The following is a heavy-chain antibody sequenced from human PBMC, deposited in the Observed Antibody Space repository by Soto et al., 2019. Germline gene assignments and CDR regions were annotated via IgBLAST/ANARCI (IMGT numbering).Heavy chain of an antibody. Sequence: QVQLQESGPGLVKPSGTLSLTCAVSGVSIGSHDWWTWVRQPPGKGLEWIGESHQSGNTNYNSSPESRVTISLDKSKTPRPLQLSSVTVADTAVYYCATRDTGRVYWGQGTLVTVSS. CDR1: GVSIGSHDW. CDR2: SHQSGNT. CDR3: ATRDTGRVY. J-gene: IGHJ4*02. D-gene: IGHD5-18*01. V-gene: IGHV4-4*02.